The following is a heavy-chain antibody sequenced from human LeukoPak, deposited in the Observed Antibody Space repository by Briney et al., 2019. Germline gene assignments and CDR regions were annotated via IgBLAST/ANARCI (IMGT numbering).Heavy chain of an antibody. CDR2: IYHSGST. J-gene: IGHJ4*02. Sequence: PSETLSLTCAVSGYSISSGYYWGWIRQPPGKGLEWIGSIYHSGSTYYNPSLKSRVTISVDTSKNQFSLKLSSVTAADTAVYYCARGFFYFDYWDQGTLVTVSS. D-gene: IGHD3-3*01. CDR3: ARGFFYFDY. V-gene: IGHV4-38-2*01. CDR1: GYSISSGYY.